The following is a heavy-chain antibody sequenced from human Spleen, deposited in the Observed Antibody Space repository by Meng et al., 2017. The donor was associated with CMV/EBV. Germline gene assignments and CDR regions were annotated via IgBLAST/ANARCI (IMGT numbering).Heavy chain of an antibody. CDR2: ISYDGSNK. J-gene: IGHJ4*02. CDR1: GFTFSSYA. Sequence: LSCAASGFTFSSYAMHWVRQAPGKGLEWVAVISYDGSNKNYADSVKGRFTISRDNSKNTLYLQMNSLRAEDTAVYYCARTKDGYPDYWGQGTLVTVSS. CDR3: ARTKDGYPDY. V-gene: IGHV3-30*04. D-gene: IGHD5-24*01.